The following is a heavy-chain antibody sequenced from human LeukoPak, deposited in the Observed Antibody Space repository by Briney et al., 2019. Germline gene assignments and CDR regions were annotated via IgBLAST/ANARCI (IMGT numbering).Heavy chain of an antibody. CDR2: IWYDGSNK. CDR3: AREGTIFGVVIRRNWYDP. CDR1: GFTFSSYG. J-gene: IGHJ5*02. Sequence: GRSLRLSCAASGFTFSSYGMHWVRQAPGKGLEWVAVIWYDGSNKYYADSVKGRFTISRDNSKNTLYLQMNSLRAEDTAVYYCAREGTIFGVVIRRNWYDPWGQGTLVNVSS. D-gene: IGHD3-3*01. V-gene: IGHV3-33*01.